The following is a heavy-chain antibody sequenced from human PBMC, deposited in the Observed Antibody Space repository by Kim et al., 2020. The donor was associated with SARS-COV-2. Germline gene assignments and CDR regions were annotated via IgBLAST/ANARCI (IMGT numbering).Heavy chain of an antibody. CDR1: GYTFIGYP. CDR2: INPNSGGT. CDR3: ARQGYYDSSGCPTDY. D-gene: IGHD3-22*01. Sequence: ASVKVSCKASGYTFIGYPIHWVRQAPGQGLEWMGRINPNSGGTNYAQKFLGRVTMTRDTSSTTAYMELTRLRSDDTAVYYSARQGYYDSSGCPTDYWGQG. J-gene: IGHJ4*02. V-gene: IGHV1-2*06.